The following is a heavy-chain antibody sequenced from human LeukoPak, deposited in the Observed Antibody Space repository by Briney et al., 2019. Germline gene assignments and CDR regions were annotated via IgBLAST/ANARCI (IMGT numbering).Heavy chain of an antibody. CDR3: ARARTKGGIRDY. CDR2: IIPILGIA. CDR1: GGTFSSYT. J-gene: IGHJ4*02. V-gene: IGHV1-69*02. D-gene: IGHD1-7*01. Sequence: SVKVSCKASGGTFSSYTISWVRQAPGQGLEWMGRIIPILGIANYAQKFQGRVTITADKSTSTAYMELSSLRSEDTAVYYWARARTKGGIRDYWGQGTLVTVSS.